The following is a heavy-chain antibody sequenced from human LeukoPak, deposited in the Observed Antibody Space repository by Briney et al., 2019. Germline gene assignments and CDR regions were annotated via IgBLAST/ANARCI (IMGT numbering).Heavy chain of an antibody. CDR2: ISNSSSYI. J-gene: IGHJ6*03. D-gene: IGHD1/OR15-1a*01. V-gene: IGHV3-21*01. Sequence: GGSLRLSCAASGFTFSSYSMNWVRQAPGKGLEWVSSISNSSSYIYYADSVKGRFTISRDNAKNSLYLQMNSLRAEDTAVYYCARVRREMKRSLGRTTEYSYYYYMDVWGKGTTVTVSS. CDR1: GFTFSSYS. CDR3: ARVRREMKRSLGRTTEYSYYYYMDV.